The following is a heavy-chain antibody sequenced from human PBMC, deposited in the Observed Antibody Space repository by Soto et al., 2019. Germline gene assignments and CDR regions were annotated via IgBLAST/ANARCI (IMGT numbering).Heavy chain of an antibody. CDR1: GYTFTSYG. D-gene: IGHD6-19*01. CDR3: ARVKGRYSSGWYGGPNYFDY. CDR2: ISAYNGNT. V-gene: IGHV1-18*04. J-gene: IGHJ4*02. Sequence: ASVKVSCKASGYTFTSYGISWVRQAPGQGLEWKGWISAYNGNTNYAQKLQGRVTMTTDTSTSTANMELRSLRSDDTAVYYCARVKGRYSSGWYGGPNYFDYWGQGTLVTVSS.